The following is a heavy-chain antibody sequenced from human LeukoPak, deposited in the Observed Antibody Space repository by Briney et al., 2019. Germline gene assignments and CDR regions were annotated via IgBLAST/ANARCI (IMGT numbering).Heavy chain of an antibody. CDR1: GFTFSSYA. Sequence: GGSLRLSCAASGFTFSSYAMSWVRQAPGKGLEWVSGISGSGVSTYYADSVKGRFTISRDNSKNTLYLQMNSLRAEDTAVYYCAKAGCGWIFDNWGQGTLVTVSS. CDR2: ISGSGVST. V-gene: IGHV3-23*01. D-gene: IGHD6-19*01. J-gene: IGHJ4*02. CDR3: AKAGCGWIFDN.